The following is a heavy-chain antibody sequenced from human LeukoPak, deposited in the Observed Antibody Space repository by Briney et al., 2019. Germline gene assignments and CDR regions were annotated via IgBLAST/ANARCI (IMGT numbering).Heavy chain of an antibody. CDR2: ISSSSSYI. D-gene: IGHD2-2*01. CDR1: GFTFSSYS. V-gene: IGHV3-21*01. CDR3: ARVRRDSTSDV. Sequence: GGSLRLSCAASGFTFSSYSMNWVRQAPGKGLEWASSISSSSSYIYYADSVKGRFTISRDNAKNSLYLQMNSLRAEDTAVYYCARVRRDSTSDVWGKGTTVTVSS. J-gene: IGHJ6*04.